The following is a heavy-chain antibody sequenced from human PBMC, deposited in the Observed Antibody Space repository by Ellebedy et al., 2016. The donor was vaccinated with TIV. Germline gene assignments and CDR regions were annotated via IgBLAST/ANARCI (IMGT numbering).Heavy chain of an antibody. D-gene: IGHD1-1*01. CDR2: INEDGREK. J-gene: IGHJ4*02. Sequence: PGGSLRLSCAASGFTFSTYWMSWVRQAPGKGLEWVANINEDGREKYYVDSVKGRFAILRDNAKNSLYLQMNSLRADDTAVYYCARAGDPGTTDYWGQGTLVTVSS. V-gene: IGHV3-7*03. CDR1: GFTFSTYW. CDR3: ARAGDPGTTDY.